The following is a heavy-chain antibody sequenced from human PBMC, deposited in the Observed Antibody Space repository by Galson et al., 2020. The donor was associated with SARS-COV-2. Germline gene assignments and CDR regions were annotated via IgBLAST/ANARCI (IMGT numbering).Heavy chain of an antibody. CDR2: IYYSGST. J-gene: IGHJ4*02. CDR1: GGSISSGGYY. CDR3: ARVDITGTIRIDY. V-gene: IGHV4-31*03. Sequence: ETSETLSLTCTVSGGSISSGGYYWSWIRQHPGKGLEWIGYIYYSGSTYYNPSLKSRVTISVDTSKNQFSLKLSSVTAADTAVYYCARVDITGTIRIDYWGQGTLVTVSS. D-gene: IGHD1-7*01.